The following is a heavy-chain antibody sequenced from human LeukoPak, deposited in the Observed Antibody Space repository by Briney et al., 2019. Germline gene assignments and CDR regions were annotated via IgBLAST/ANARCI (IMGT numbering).Heavy chain of an antibody. D-gene: IGHD3-22*01. CDR3: AKDRHSYYYDSSGYPH. V-gene: IGHV3-23*01. CDR1: GFTFSSYA. Sequence: GGSLRLSCAASGFTFSSYAMSWVRQAPGKGLEWGSAISGSGGSTYYADSVKGRFTISRDNSKNTLYLQMNSLRAEDTAVYYCAKDRHSYYYDSSGYPHWGQGTLVTVSS. J-gene: IGHJ4*02. CDR2: ISGSGGST.